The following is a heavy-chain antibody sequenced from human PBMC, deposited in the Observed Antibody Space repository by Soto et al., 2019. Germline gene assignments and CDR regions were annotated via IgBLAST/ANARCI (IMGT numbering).Heavy chain of an antibody. J-gene: IGHJ5*02. CDR3: ARVPDP. D-gene: IGHD1-1*01. CDR1: GFIFRNYA. CDR2: ISNNRGTI. V-gene: IGHV3-48*02. Sequence: GGSLRLSCSASGFIFRNYAMHWVRQAPGQGLEYVAFISNNRGTIYYSDSVRGRYTISRDNAKNTLYLQMNSLRDEDTAVYYCARVPDPWGQGTLVTVSS.